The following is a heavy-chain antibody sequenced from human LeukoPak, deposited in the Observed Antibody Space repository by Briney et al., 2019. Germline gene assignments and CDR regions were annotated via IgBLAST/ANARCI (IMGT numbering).Heavy chain of an antibody. CDR3: ARDGQAATNYYYYYMDV. CDR2: INHSGST. J-gene: IGHJ6*03. V-gene: IGHV4-34*01. D-gene: IGHD1-14*01. CDR1: GGSFSGYY. Sequence: SETLSLTCAVYGGSFSGYYWSWLRQPPGKGLEWIGEINHSGSTNYNPSLKSRVTISVDTSKNQFSLKLSSVTAADTAVYYCARDGQAATNYYYYYMDVWGKGTTVTVSS.